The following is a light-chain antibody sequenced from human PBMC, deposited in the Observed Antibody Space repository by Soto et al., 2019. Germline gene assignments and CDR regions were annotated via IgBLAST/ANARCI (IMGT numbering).Light chain of an antibody. CDR3: GTWDESLGAGV. Sequence: QSVLTQPASVSATPGEKVTISCSGRGSNIGRNYVSWYRQLPGTAPQLLIYDDNKRHSGVPDRLSGSRYGTSASLAIAGLQPGDEADYYCGTWDESLGAGVFGGGNKLTVL. V-gene: IGLV1-51*01. CDR1: GSNIGRNY. CDR2: DDN. J-gene: IGLJ2*01.